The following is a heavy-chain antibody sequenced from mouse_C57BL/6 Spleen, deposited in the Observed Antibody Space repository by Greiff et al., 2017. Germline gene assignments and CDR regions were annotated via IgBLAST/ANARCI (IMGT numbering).Heavy chain of an antibody. CDR2: IRSKSSNYAT. Sequence: EVKLMESGGGLVQPKGSLKLSCAASGFNFNTYAMPWVRQTPGKGLEWVARIRSKSSNYATYYAASVKDRVTISRDNSQSMLYLQMNNLKTEYTAMYYCVRLTGCCCDYWGQGTTRTGAS. CDR3: VRLTGCCCDY. CDR1: GFNFNTYA. J-gene: IGHJ2*01. V-gene: IGHV10-3*01.